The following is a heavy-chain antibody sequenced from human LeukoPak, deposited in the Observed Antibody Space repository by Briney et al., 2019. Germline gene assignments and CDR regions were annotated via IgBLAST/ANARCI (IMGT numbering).Heavy chain of an antibody. J-gene: IGHJ3*01. CDR2: IYHSGST. V-gene: IGHV4-4*02. CDR1: GDSISTSTW. CDR3: ARGHNKNNYKSTIDV. D-gene: IGHD1/OR15-1a*01. Sequence: SETLSLTCAVSGDSISTSTWWNWVRQPPGKGLEWIGEIYHSGSTNRNPSLKSRVTISVDKTKNQFSLKLSSVTAADTAMYYCARGHNKNNYKSTIDVWGQGTMVTVSS.